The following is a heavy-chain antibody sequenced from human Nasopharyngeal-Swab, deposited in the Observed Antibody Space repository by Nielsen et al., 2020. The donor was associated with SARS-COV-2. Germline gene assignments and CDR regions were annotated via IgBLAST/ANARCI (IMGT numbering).Heavy chain of an antibody. CDR3: ARHPTYYDILTGYDRLYYFDY. CDR1: GYSISSGYY. Sequence: ESLKISCAVSGYSISSGYYWGWIRQPPGKGLEWIGSIYHSGSTYYNPSLKSRVTISADTSKNQFSLKLSSVTAADTAVYYCARHPTYYDILTGYDRLYYFDYWGQGTLVTVSS. CDR2: IYHSGST. V-gene: IGHV4-38-2*01. J-gene: IGHJ4*02. D-gene: IGHD3-9*01.